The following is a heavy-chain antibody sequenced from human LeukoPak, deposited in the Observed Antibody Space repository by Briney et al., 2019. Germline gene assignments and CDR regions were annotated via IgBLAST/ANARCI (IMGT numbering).Heavy chain of an antibody. D-gene: IGHD3-10*01. CDR1: GGTFSSYA. CDR3: ARLPTYYSQKILQH. CDR2: IIPIFGTA. V-gene: IGHV1-69*13. Sequence: GASVKVSCKASGGTFSSYAISWVRQAPGQGLEWMGGIIPIFGTANYAQKFQGRVTITADESTSTAYMELSSLRSEDTAVYYCARLPTYYSQKILQHWGQGTLVTVSS. J-gene: IGHJ1*01.